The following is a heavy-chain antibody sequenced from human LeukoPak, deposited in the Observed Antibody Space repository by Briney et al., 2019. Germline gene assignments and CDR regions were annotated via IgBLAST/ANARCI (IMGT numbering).Heavy chain of an antibody. CDR2: IVVGSGNT. CDR1: GCTFTQSA. J-gene: IGHJ4*02. Sequence: ASVTVSCTACGCTFTQSAVQGVGQARGQRGEGIGWIVVGSGNTQYAQRFQERVNITRDMSTSTAYMELSSLRSEDTAVYHCAAVGRSGWPDYWGQGTLVTVSS. CDR3: AAVGRSGWPDY. D-gene: IGHD6-19*01. V-gene: IGHV1-58*01.